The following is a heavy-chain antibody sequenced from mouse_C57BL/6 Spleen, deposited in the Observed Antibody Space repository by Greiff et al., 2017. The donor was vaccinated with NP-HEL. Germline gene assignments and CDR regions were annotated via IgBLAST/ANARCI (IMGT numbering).Heavy chain of an antibody. D-gene: IGHD1-1*01. J-gene: IGHJ2*01. CDR1: GFTFSSYA. Sequence: EVQGVESGGGLVKPGGSLKLSCAASGFTFSSYAMSWVRQTPEKRLEWVATISDGGSYTYYPANVTGRVTSSRDNAKNNLYLQMSQLKSEDTAMYYCAREKEEYYGLDYWGQGTTLTVSS. V-gene: IGHV5-4*01. CDR2: ISDGGSYT. CDR3: AREKEEYYGLDY.